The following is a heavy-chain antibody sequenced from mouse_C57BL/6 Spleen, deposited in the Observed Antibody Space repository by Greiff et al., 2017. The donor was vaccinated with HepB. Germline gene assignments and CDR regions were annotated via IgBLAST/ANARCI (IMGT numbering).Heavy chain of an antibody. V-gene: IGHV3-1*01. CDR3: ARGGSNYYYAMDY. CDR1: GYSITSGYD. J-gene: IGHJ4*01. D-gene: IGHD2-5*01. CDR2: ISYSGST. Sequence: VQLQQSGPGMVKPSQSLSLTCTVTGYSITSGYDWHWIRHFPGNKLEWMGYISYSGSTNYNPSLKSRISITHDTSKNHFFLKLNSVTTEDTATYYCARGGSNYYYAMDYWGQGTSVTVSS.